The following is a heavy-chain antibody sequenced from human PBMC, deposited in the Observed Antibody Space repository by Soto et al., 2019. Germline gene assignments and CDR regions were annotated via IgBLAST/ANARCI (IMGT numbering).Heavy chain of an antibody. CDR1: GGSISSSSYY. CDR2: IYYSGST. Sequence: PSETLSLTCTVSGGSISSSSYYWGWIRQPPGKGLEWIGSIYYSGSTYYNPSLKSRVTISVDTSKNQFSLKLSSVTAADTAVYYCARGYGRNFDFWGQGTLVTVSS. D-gene: IGHD5-18*01. J-gene: IGHJ4*02. V-gene: IGHV4-39*07. CDR3: ARGYGRNFDF.